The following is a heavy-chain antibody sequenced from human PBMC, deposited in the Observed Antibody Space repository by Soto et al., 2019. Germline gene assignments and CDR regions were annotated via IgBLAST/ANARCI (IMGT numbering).Heavy chain of an antibody. Sequence: PSETLSLTCAVYGGSFSGYYWSWIRQPPGKGLEWIGEINHSGSTNYNPSLKSRVTISVDTSKNQFSLKLSSVTAADTAVYYCARNTMVRGGMKNLGVYYYYGMDVWGQGTTVT. D-gene: IGHD3-10*01. CDR2: INHSGST. V-gene: IGHV4-34*01. CDR3: ARNTMVRGGMKNLGVYYYYGMDV. CDR1: GGSFSGYY. J-gene: IGHJ6*02.